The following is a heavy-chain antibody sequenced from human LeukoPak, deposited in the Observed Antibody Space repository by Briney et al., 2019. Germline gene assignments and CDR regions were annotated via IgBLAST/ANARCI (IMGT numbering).Heavy chain of an antibody. V-gene: IGHV4-4*02. CDR1: GGSISSSNW. J-gene: IGHJ4*02. Sequence: PSETLSLTCAVSGGSISSSNWWSWVRQPPGKGLEWIGEIYHSGSTNYNPSLKSRVTISVDKSKNQFSLKLSSVTAADTAVYYCARGGDYYGSGSYYTPKIDYWGQGTLVTVSS. CDR2: IYHSGST. D-gene: IGHD3-10*01. CDR3: ARGGDYYGSGSYYTPKIDY.